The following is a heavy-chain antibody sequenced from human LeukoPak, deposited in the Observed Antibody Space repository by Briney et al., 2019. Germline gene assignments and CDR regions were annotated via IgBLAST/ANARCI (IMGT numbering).Heavy chain of an antibody. CDR3: AKGMMPDWFDP. V-gene: IGHV4-59*01. Sequence: SETLYLTCNVSGVSLNNYYWTWVRQSPGKGLEWIGYIFDIGNTNYNPSLKSRATISLDRSKNQFPLRLNSVTAADTAVYYCAKGMMPDWFDPWGQGTLVTVST. J-gene: IGHJ5*02. CDR1: GVSLNNYY. D-gene: IGHD2-2*01. CDR2: IFDIGNT.